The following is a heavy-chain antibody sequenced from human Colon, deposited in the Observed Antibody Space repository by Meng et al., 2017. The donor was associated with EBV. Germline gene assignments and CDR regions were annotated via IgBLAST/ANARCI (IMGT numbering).Heavy chain of an antibody. V-gene: IGHV4-61*01. Sequence: GQPGELGPGLVKPSETLSLTCSVAGGSVSSETYYWDWIRQPPGKALEWIGYVSYSGGTNYNPSLKNRVTISVDTSKNQVSLRLSSVTAADTAVFYCARAVGPDCSSTSCPFDYWGQGTLVTVSS. D-gene: IGHD2-2*01. J-gene: IGHJ4*02. CDR2: VSYSGGT. CDR3: ARAVGPDCSSTSCPFDY. CDR1: GGSVSSETYY.